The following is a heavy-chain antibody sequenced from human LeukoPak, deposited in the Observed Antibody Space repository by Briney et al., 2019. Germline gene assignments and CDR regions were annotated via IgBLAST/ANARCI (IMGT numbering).Heavy chain of an antibody. D-gene: IGHD1-26*01. CDR1: GFTINIYN. CDR3: ARDPSGTYTMDV. Sequence: GVLRLSCAAYGFTINIYNLNWVRQAPGKGLECISYISSSSNMIYYADSVKGRFTISRDNAKNSLYLQMNSLRDEDTAVYYCARDPSGTYTMDVWGQGTTVTVSS. V-gene: IGHV3-48*02. J-gene: IGHJ6*02. CDR2: ISSSSNMI.